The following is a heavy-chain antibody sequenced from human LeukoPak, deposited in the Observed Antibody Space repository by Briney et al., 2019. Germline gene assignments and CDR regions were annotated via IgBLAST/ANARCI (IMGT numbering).Heavy chain of an antibody. Sequence: SETLSLTCAVSGGSIISTGYSWGWIRQPPGKGLEWIGYIYHSGSTYYNLSLKSRVTLSVDRSKNQFSPTLKSMTAADTAVYFCASSDYYYGMAVWGQGTTVTVSS. CDR1: GGSIISTGYS. J-gene: IGHJ6*02. V-gene: IGHV4-30-2*01. D-gene: IGHD3-10*01. CDR3: ASSDYYYGMAV. CDR2: IYHSGST.